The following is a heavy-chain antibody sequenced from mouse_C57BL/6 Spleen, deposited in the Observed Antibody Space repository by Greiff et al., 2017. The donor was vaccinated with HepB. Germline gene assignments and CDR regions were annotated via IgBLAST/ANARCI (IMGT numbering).Heavy chain of an antibody. Sequence: EVQLVESGGGLVKPGGSLKLSCAASGFTFSDYGMHWVRQAPEKGLEWVAYISSGSSTIYYADTVKGRFTISRDNAKNTLFLQMTSLRSEDTAMYYCATYDGYSYYAMDYWGQGTSVTVSS. CDR2: ISSGSSTI. J-gene: IGHJ4*01. V-gene: IGHV5-17*01. CDR3: ATYDGYSYYAMDY. D-gene: IGHD2-3*01. CDR1: GFTFSDYG.